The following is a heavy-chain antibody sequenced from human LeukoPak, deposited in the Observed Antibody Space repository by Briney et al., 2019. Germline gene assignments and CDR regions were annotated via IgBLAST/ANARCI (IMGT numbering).Heavy chain of an antibody. D-gene: IGHD2-2*01. CDR3: ASLRLVVVPAARDFDY. Sequence: GGSLRLSCAASGFTFSSYWMSWVRQAPGKGLEWVANIKQDGSEKYYVDFVKGRFTISRDNAKNSLYLQMNSLRAEDTAVYYCASLRLVVVPAARDFDYWGQGTLVTVSS. CDR1: GFTFSSYW. V-gene: IGHV3-7*01. CDR2: IKQDGSEK. J-gene: IGHJ4*02.